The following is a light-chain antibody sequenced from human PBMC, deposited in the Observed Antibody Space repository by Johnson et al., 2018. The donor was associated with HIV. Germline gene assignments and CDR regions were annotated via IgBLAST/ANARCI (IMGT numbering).Light chain of an antibody. V-gene: IGLV1-51*02. CDR3: GTWDNSLTPGGG. Sequence: QSVLTQPPSVSATPGQKVTISCSGSDSNLGNNYVSWYQQLPGTAPKLLIYENNKRPSGIPDRFSGSKSGTSATLGITGLQTGDEADYYCGTWDNSLTPGGGFGPGTKVTVL. CDR2: ENN. CDR1: DSNLGNNY. J-gene: IGLJ1*01.